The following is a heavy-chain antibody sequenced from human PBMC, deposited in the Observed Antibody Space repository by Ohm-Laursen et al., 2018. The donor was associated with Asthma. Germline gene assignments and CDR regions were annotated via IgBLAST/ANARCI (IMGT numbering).Heavy chain of an antibody. Sequence: SLRLSCAASGFTFSSYGMHWVRQAPGKGLEWVAGIWYDGSNKYFADSVKGRFTIPRDNSKNTLYLQMNSLRPEDTAVYYCAREYASSWYPCFDYWGQGTLVTVSS. CDR2: IWYDGSNK. CDR3: AREYASSWYPCFDY. V-gene: IGHV3-33*01. D-gene: IGHD6-13*01. J-gene: IGHJ4*02. CDR1: GFTFSSYG.